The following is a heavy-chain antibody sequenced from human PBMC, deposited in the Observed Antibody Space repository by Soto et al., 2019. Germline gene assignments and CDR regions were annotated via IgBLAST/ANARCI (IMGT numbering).Heavy chain of an antibody. CDR3: ARTPFRLTLVTVLHYFDS. V-gene: IGHV4-59*01. Sequence: PSETLSLTCTVSGASIRSTYWSWIRQSPGKGLEWIGYIYYSGTTNYNPSLKNRVTIAVDTYKSQLSLNLTSVTAADTDVYYCARTPFRLTLVTVLHYFDSWGQGTLVTVSS. J-gene: IGHJ4*02. CDR2: IYYSGTT. CDR1: GASIRSTY. D-gene: IGHD4-17*01.